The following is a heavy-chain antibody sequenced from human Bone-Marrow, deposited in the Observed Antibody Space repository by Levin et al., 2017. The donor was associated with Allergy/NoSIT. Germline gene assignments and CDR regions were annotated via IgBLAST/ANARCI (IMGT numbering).Heavy chain of an antibody. Sequence: GESLKISCAASGLIFSNYAMNWVRQAPGKGLEWVSQISGSGSHTHYADSVRGRFTFSRDNSNNTVYFQMNSRRADDTAVYYCAGYDTSGYQSPFDYWGQGTLVTVSS. D-gene: IGHD3-22*01. CDR1: GLIFSNYA. V-gene: IGHV3-23*01. CDR3: AGYDTSGYQSPFDY. J-gene: IGHJ4*02. CDR2: ISGSGSHT.